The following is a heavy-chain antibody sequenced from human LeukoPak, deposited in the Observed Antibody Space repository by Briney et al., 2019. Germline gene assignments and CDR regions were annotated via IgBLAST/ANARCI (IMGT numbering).Heavy chain of an antibody. Sequence: PSETLSLTCTVSGGSISSSSYYWGWIRQPPGTGLEWIGSIYYSGSTYYNPSLKSRVTISVDTSKNQFSLKLSSVTAADTAVYYCARLVFLGDRDYWGQGTLVTVPS. D-gene: IGHD4-17*01. J-gene: IGHJ4*02. V-gene: IGHV4-39*07. CDR2: IYYSGST. CDR3: ARLVFLGDRDY. CDR1: GGSISSSSYY.